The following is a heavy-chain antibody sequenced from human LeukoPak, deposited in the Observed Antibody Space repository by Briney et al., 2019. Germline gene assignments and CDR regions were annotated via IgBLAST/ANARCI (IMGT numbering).Heavy chain of an antibody. CDR2: TNKSGRT. Sequence: SETPSATRPVYGGPFRGYYWSGIRQPPGKGREGIGETNKSGRTNYNPSLTRRVSTSVDTSENQFSLKRSSVTAPHTAVYCRARGLPRIAARFWTDYWGQGTLVTVSS. D-gene: IGHD6-6*01. V-gene: IGHV4-34*01. J-gene: IGHJ4*02. CDR3: ARGLPRIAARFWTDY. CDR1: GGPFRGYY.